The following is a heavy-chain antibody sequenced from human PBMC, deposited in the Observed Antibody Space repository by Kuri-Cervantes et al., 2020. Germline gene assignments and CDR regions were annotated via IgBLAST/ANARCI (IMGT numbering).Heavy chain of an antibody. V-gene: IGHV1-18*01. CDR3: ARGYYYGSGTRSGYFDY. CDR1: GYTFTSYG. CDR2: ISAYNGNT. D-gene: IGHD3-10*01. J-gene: IGHJ4*02. Sequence: ASVKVSCKASGYTFTSYGISWVRQAPGQGLEWMGWISAYNGNTNYAQKLQGRVTMTTDTSTSTAYMELSSLRSEDTAVYYCARGYYYGSGTRSGYFDYWGQGTLVTVSS.